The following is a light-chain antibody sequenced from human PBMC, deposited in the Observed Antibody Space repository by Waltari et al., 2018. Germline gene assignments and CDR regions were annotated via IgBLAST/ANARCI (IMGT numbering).Light chain of an antibody. CDR2: KAS. CDR3: QQVESYPWT. V-gene: IGKV1-5*03. J-gene: IGKJ1*01. CDR1: QTIGNY. Sequence: DIQMTQSPSTLSASVGDRVTITCRASQTIGNYLAWYQQKPGRAPKLLMYKASSLEGGVPSRFTGSGSGTEFTLTISSQQPDDFATYYCQQVESYPWTFGQGTKVEIK.